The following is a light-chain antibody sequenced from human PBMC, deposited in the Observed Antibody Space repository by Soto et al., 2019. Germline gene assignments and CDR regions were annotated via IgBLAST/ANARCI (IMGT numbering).Light chain of an antibody. CDR1: QTINWY. J-gene: IGKJ5*01. V-gene: IGKV1D-13*01. CDR2: DAS. CDR3: QQFNNYPT. Sequence: AIQMTQSPSSLSASVGDRVTITCRASQTINWYLNWYQQKPGKAPKLLIYDASSLETGVPLRFSGSGSGTDFTLTISSLQHQDFATYYCQQFNNYPTFGQGTRLEIK.